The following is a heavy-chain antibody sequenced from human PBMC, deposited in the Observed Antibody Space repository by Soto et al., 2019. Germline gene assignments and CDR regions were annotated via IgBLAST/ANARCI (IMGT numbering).Heavy chain of an antibody. D-gene: IGHD3-10*01. CDR2: VIPMLRMA. CDR1: AGTFDSYT. Sequence: QVQLVQSGAEVKKPGSSVKVSCSASAGTFDSYTISWVRRVPGLGLEWTGRVIPMLRMANFAQNFQGRVTMNADESTSTAYMVLSSLRSEDTAIYFCATNFGSGSTHFDHWGQGTPVTVTS. J-gene: IGHJ4*02. V-gene: IGHV1-69*02. CDR3: ATNFGSGSTHFDH.